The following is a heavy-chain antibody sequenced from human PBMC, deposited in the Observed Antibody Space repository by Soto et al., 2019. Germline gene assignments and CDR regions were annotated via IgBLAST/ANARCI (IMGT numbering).Heavy chain of an antibody. V-gene: IGHV4-61*01. CDR3: VRVLDSSWYADL. J-gene: IGHJ2*01. CDR1: GGSVSSASFY. CDR2: VYYTGVT. Sequence: QVQLQESGPGLVKPSETLSLTCSVSGGSVSSASFYWTWIRQAPGTGLEYIGYVYYTGVTNYNPPLSSRVTISLDTSKNQFSLKVNSVTAADTAVYYCVRVLDSSWYADLWGRGTLVTVSS. D-gene: IGHD3-22*01.